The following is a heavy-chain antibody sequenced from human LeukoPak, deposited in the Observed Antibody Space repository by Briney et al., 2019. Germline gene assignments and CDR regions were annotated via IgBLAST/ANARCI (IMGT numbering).Heavy chain of an antibody. D-gene: IGHD1-26*01. Sequence: PSETLSLTCAVSGGSISSSNWWSWVRQPPGKGLEWIGEIYHSGSTNYNPSLKSRATISVDKSKNQFSLKLSSVTAADTAVYYCAAWGATDAFDIWGQGTMVTVSS. V-gene: IGHV4-4*02. CDR1: GGSISSSNW. CDR3: AAWGATDAFDI. CDR2: IYHSGST. J-gene: IGHJ3*02.